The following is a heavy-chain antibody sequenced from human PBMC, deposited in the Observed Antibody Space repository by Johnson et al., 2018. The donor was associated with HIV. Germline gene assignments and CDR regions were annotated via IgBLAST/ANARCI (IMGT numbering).Heavy chain of an antibody. V-gene: IGHV3-9*01. CDR2: ISWISGTI. CDR3: AKGGGLLSAFDI. J-gene: IGHJ3*02. D-gene: IGHD2-2*01. Sequence: VQLVESGGGLEQPGRSLRLSCEASGFTFDDYAMHWVRQAPGKGLEWVSGISWISGTIGYADSVKGRFTISRDNSKNTLYLQMNSLRAEDTAVYYCAKGGGLLSAFDIWGQGTMVTVSS. CDR1: GFTFDDYA.